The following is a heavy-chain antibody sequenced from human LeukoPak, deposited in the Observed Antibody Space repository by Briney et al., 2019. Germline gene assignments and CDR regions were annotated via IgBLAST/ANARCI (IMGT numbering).Heavy chain of an antibody. CDR1: GYTFTSYG. J-gene: IGHJ4*02. Sequence: ASVKVSCKASGYTFTSYGISWVRQAPGQGLEWMGWTSAYNGNTNYAQKLQGRVTMTTDTSTSTAYMELRSLRSDDTAVYYCARLQSSGWYSPSFDYWGQGTLVTVSS. CDR3: ARLQSSGWYSPSFDY. CDR2: TSAYNGNT. V-gene: IGHV1-18*01. D-gene: IGHD6-19*01.